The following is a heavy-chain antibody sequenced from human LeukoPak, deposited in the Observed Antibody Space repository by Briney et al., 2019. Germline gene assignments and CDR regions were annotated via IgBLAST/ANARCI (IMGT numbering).Heavy chain of an antibody. J-gene: IGHJ6*03. V-gene: IGHV4-59*01. CDR1: GGSISSYY. CDR2: IYYSGST. CDR3: AGGGFGELLYGYYYYMDV. D-gene: IGHD3-10*01. Sequence: SETLSLTCTVSGGSISSYYWSWIRQPPGKGLEWIGYIYYSGSTNYNPSLKSRVTISVDTSKNQFSLKLRPVTAADTAVYYCAGGGFGELLYGYYYYMDVWGKGTTVTISS.